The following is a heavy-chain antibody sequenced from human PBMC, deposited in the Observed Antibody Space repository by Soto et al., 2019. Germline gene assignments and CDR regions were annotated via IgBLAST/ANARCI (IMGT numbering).Heavy chain of an antibody. V-gene: IGHV2-5*02. CDR1: GFSFSDGAVG. CDR3: ARGRRRASCWGGDCYYFDL. Sequence: QITLKESGPTLVKPTQTLTLTCTFSGFSFSDGAVGVGWFRQSPGKAPEWLAIYYWDDDEWHNPSLRTRLTISYDATRSQVVISMVEMDPQDTATYFCARGRRRASCWGGDCYYFDLWGQGLLVAASP. CDR2: YYWDDDE. D-gene: IGHD2-21*01. J-gene: IGHJ4*02.